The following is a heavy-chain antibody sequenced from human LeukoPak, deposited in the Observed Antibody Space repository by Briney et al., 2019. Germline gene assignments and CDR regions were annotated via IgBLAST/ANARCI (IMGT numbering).Heavy chain of an antibody. D-gene: IGHD1-7*01. Sequence: KPSETLSLTCTVSGGSISSSSYYWGWIRQPPGKGLEWIGNIYHSGSISYNPSLESRVTISVDTSKNQFSLKLTSVTAADTAVYYCARALEGTTGRFDYWGQGTLVTVSS. J-gene: IGHJ4*02. V-gene: IGHV4-39*07. CDR3: ARALEGTTGRFDY. CDR2: IYHSGSI. CDR1: GGSISSSSYY.